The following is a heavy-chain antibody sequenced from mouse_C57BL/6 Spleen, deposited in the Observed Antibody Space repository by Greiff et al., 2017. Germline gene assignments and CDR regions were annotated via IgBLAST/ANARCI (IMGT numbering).Heavy chain of an antibody. CDR2: INYDGSST. J-gene: IGHJ2*01. Sequence: EVKLVESEGGLVQPGSSMKLSCTASGFTFSDYYMAWVRQVPEKGLEWVANINYDGSSTYYLDSLKSRFIISRDNAKNILYLQMSRLKSEDTATYYCARDRESFDYWGQGTTLTVSS. D-gene: IGHD3-1*01. CDR1: GFTFSDYY. CDR3: ARDRESFDY. V-gene: IGHV5-16*01.